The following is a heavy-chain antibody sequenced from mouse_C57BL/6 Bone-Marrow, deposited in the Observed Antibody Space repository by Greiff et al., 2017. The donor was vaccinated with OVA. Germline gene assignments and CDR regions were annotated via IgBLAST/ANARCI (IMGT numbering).Heavy chain of an antibody. Sequence: QVQLQQPGAELVKPGASVKMSCKASGYTFTSYWITWVKQRPGQGLEWIGDIYPGSGSTNYNEKFKSKATLTVDTSSSTAYMQLSSLTSEDSAVYDCAGGIYYYGSGGYFDVWGTGTTVTVSS. D-gene: IGHD1-1*01. CDR2: IYPGSGST. J-gene: IGHJ1*03. V-gene: IGHV1-55*01. CDR3: AGGIYYYGSGGYFDV. CDR1: GYTFTSYW.